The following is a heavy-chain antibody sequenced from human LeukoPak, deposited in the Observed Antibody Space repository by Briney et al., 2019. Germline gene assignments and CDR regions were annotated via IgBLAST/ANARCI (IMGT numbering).Heavy chain of an antibody. CDR2: VKSKTDGGTT. J-gene: IGHJ6*03. Sequence: GGSLRLSCAASGFTFNNAWMSWVRQAPGKGLEWVGRVKSKTDGGTTDYAAPVKGRFTISRDDSKNTLYPQMNSLKTEDTAVYYCTTDRVPAGDYYYYYMDVWGKGTTVTISS. CDR1: GFTFNNAW. D-gene: IGHD2-2*01. CDR3: TTDRVPAGDYYYYYMDV. V-gene: IGHV3-15*01.